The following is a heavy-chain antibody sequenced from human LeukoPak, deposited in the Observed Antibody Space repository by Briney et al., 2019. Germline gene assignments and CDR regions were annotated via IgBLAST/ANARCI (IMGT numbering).Heavy chain of an antibody. CDR1: GYSFTSYR. CDR3: ARLDHGGPKSFDY. Sequence: GESLNISCKGSGYSFTSYRIGWVRQMPGKGLEWMGIIYPGDSDTRYSPSFQGQVTISADKSISSVYLQWSSLKASDAALYYCARLDHGGPKSFDYWGQGTLVTVSS. D-gene: IGHD4-23*01. J-gene: IGHJ4*02. V-gene: IGHV5-51*01. CDR2: IYPGDSDT.